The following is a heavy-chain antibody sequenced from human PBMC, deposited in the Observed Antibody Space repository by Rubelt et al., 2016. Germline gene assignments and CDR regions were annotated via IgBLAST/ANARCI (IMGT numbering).Heavy chain of an antibody. Sequence: QVQLQESGPGLVKPSETLSLTCTVSSGSISGYFLSWIRQPPGKGLDWVGYIYYTHATAKYNPSLKSRVTLSKDSSKNPIALVLTSVTAADTAVYFCARHPAVPFWREGFDYWGPGILVTVSS. J-gene: IGHJ4*02. V-gene: IGHV4-59*08. CDR3: ARHPAVPFWREGFDY. CDR1: SGSISGYF. D-gene: IGHD3-3*01. CDR2: IYYTHATA.